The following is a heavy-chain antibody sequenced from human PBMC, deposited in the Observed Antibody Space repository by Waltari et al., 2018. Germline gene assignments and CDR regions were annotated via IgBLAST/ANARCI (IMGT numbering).Heavy chain of an antibody. D-gene: IGHD6-6*01. CDR1: GGTFSSYA. J-gene: IGHJ6*03. Sequence: QVQLVQSGAEVKKPGSSVKVSCKASGGTFSSYAISWVRQAPGQGLEWMGGIIPIFGTANYAQKVQGRGTITGDESTSTAYMELSSLRSEDTAVYYCARVHSSSSGYYYYYYMDVWGKGTTVTVSS. V-gene: IGHV1-69*12. CDR3: ARVHSSSSGYYYYYYMDV. CDR2: IIPIFGTA.